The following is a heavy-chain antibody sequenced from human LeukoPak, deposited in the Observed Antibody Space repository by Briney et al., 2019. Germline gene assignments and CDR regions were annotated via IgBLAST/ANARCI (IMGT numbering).Heavy chain of an antibody. Sequence: SETLSLTCTVSGGSISSYYWSWIRQPPGKGLEWIGYIYYSGSTNYNPSLKSRVTISVDTSKNQFSLKLTSVTAADTAVYYCARDFGSYPSDFFFDTWGQGTLVTVSS. CDR1: GGSISSYY. J-gene: IGHJ4*02. CDR3: ARDFGSYPSDFFFDT. D-gene: IGHD1-26*01. V-gene: IGHV4-59*12. CDR2: IYYSGST.